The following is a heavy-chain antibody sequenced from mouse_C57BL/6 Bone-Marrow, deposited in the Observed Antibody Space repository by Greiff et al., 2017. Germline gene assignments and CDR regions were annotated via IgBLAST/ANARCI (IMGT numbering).Heavy chain of an antibody. CDR2: ISDGGSYT. D-gene: IGHD2-4*01. CDR1: GFTFSSYA. Sequence: EVQVVESGGGLVKPGGSLKLSCAASGFTFSSYAMSWVRQTPEKRLEWVATISDGGSYTYYPDNVKGRFTISRDNAKNNLYLQMSHLKSEATAMYYCARDDYGIWYFDVWGTGTTVTVSS. V-gene: IGHV5-4*01. J-gene: IGHJ1*03. CDR3: ARDDYGIWYFDV.